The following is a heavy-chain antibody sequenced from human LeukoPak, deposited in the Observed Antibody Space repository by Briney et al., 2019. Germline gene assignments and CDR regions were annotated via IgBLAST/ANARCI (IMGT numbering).Heavy chain of an antibody. D-gene: IGHD6-13*01. CDR1: GFTFSSYA. Sequence: GGSLRLSCAASGFTFSSYAMHWVRQAPGKGLEWVAVISYDGSNKYYADSVKGRFTISRDNSKNTLYLQMNSLRAEDTAVYYCARDLFGAGSSWYFDYWGQGTLVTVSS. J-gene: IGHJ4*02. CDR2: ISYDGSNK. CDR3: ARDLFGAGSSWYFDY. V-gene: IGHV3-30-3*01.